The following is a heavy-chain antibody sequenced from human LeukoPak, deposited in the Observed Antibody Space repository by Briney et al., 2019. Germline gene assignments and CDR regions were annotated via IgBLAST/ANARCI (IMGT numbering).Heavy chain of an antibody. V-gene: IGHV1-2*02. CDR3: ARAGVWDYDDSSGYHNGAFDI. J-gene: IGHJ3*02. CDR2: INPNSGGT. Sequence: ASVKVSCKASGYTFTNYYMQGVRQAPGQGLEWMGGINPNSGGTNYAQKFQGRVSMTSDTSISTAYMELSRLRSDDTAVYYCARAGVWDYDDSSGYHNGAFDIWGQGTMVTVSS. CDR1: GYTFTNYY. D-gene: IGHD3-22*01.